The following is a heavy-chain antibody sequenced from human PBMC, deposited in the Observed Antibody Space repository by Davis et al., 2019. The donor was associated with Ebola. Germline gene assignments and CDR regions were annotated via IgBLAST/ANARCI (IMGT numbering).Heavy chain of an antibody. V-gene: IGHV3-21*01. CDR2: ISSSSSYI. CDR1: GFTFSSYS. CDR3: ARDKRYYDFWSGYKRDYYYGMDV. J-gene: IGHJ6*02. Sequence: GESLKISCAASGFTFSSYSMNWVRQAPGKGLEWVSSISSSSSYIYYADSVKGRFTISRDNAKNSLYLQMNSLRADDTAVYYCARDKRYYDFWSGYKRDYYYGMDVWGQGTTVTVSS. D-gene: IGHD3-3*01.